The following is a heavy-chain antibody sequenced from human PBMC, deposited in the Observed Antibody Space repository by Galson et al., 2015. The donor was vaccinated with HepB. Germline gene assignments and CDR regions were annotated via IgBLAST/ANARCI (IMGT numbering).Heavy chain of an antibody. D-gene: IGHD4-23*01. CDR1: GLTFSSYW. J-gene: IGHJ6*02. CDR2: INSDGSST. V-gene: IGHV3-74*01. CDR3: ARGLPENGSNVPPIGMDV. Sequence: SLRLSCAASGLTFSSYWMHWVRQAPGKGLVWVSRINSDGSSTSYADSVKGRFTISRDNAKNTLYLQMNSLRAEDTAVYYCARGLPENGSNVPPIGMDVWGQGTTVTVSS.